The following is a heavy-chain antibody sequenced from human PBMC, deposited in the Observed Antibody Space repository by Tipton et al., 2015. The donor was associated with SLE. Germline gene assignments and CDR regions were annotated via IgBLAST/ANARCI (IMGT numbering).Heavy chain of an antibody. J-gene: IGHJ4*02. V-gene: IGHV4-4*07. CDR2: IYTSGAT. D-gene: IGHD3-10*01. CDR3: ARGRLWLDY. Sequence: TLSLTCNVSGVSISSPYWSWIRQPAGKGLEWIGRIYTSGATDDNPSLKSRVTMSVDMSKNQIFLKMTSVTAADSAVYYCARGRLWLDYWGQGTLVTVSS. CDR1: GVSISSPY.